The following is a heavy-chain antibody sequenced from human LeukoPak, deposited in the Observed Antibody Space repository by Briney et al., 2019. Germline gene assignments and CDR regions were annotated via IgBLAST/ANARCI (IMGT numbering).Heavy chain of an antibody. CDR2: IYSGGST. Sequence: GGSLRLSCAASGITVSSNYMSWVRQAPGKGLEWVSLIYSGGSTYYADSVQGRFTISRDNSKNTLYVQMNSLRAEDTAVYYCARGGSGSYFRDAFDIWGQGTMVTVSS. V-gene: IGHV3-66*02. CDR3: ARGGSGSYFRDAFDI. D-gene: IGHD1-26*01. CDR1: GITVSSNY. J-gene: IGHJ3*02.